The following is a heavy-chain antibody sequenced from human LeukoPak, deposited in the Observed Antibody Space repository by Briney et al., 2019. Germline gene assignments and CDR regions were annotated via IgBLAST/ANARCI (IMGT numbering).Heavy chain of an antibody. CDR2: IKQDGSEI. J-gene: IGHJ4*02. Sequence: GGSLRLSCAASGFTFSNYWMGWVRQAPGKGLEWVANIKQDGSEIYYVDSVKGRFTISRDNAKNTLYLQMNSLRAEDTALYYCVRDGGGGYESFDYWGQGTLVTVSS. CDR3: VRDGGGGYESFDY. D-gene: IGHD1-26*01. V-gene: IGHV3-7*01. CDR1: GFTFSNYW.